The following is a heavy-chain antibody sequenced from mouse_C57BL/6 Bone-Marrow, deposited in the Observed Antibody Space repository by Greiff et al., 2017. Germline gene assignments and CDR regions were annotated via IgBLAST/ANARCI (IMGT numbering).Heavy chain of an antibody. V-gene: IGHV1-61*01. Sequence: QVQLQQPGAELVRPGSSVKLSCKASGYTFTSYWMDWVKQRPGQGLEWIGNIYPSDSETHYNQKFKDKATLTVDKSSSTAYMQLSSLTSEDSAVYYCARGVSSSCFAYWGKGTLVTVSA. CDR3: ARGVSSSCFAY. CDR2: IYPSDSET. J-gene: IGHJ3*01. CDR1: GYTFTSYW. D-gene: IGHD1-1*01.